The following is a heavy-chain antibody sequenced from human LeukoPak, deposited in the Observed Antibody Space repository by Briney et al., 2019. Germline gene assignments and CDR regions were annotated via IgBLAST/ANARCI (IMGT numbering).Heavy chain of an antibody. Sequence: PGASLRLSCAASGFTFSSYAMSWVRQAPGKGLEWVSAISGSGGSTYYADSVKGRFTISRGNSKNTLYLQMNSLRAEDTAVYYCAKVWRDGYGTWGQGTLVTVSS. CDR3: AKVWRDGYGT. CDR2: ISGSGGST. D-gene: IGHD5-24*01. CDR1: GFTFSSYA. J-gene: IGHJ5*02. V-gene: IGHV3-23*01.